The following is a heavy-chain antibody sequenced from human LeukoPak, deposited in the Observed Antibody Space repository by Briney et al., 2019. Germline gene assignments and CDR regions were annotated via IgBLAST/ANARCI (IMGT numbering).Heavy chain of an antibody. CDR2: INPNSGGT. J-gene: IGHJ3*02. D-gene: IGHD2-15*01. V-gene: IGHV1-2*04. CDR1: GYTFTGYY. Sequence: GASVKVSCKASGYTFTGYYMHWVRQAAGQGLEWMGWINPNSGGTNYAQKFQGWVTMTRDTSISTAYMELSRPRSDDTAVYYCARESRYCSGGSCYSATPDAFDIWGQGTMVTVSS. CDR3: ARESRYCSGGSCYSATPDAFDI.